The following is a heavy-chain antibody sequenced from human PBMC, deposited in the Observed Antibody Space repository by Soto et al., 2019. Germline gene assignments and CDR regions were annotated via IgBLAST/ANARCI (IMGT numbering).Heavy chain of an antibody. V-gene: IGHV3-66*01. J-gene: IGHJ4*02. CDR1: GFTVSSNY. Sequence: VQLVESGGGLVQPGGSLRLSCAASGFTVSSNYMSWVRQAPGKGLEWVSVIYSGGSTYYADSVKGRFTISRDNSKNTLYLQMNSLRAEDTAVYYCARISMHLGELSPYFDYWGQGTLVTVSS. CDR3: ARISMHLGELSPYFDY. D-gene: IGHD3-16*02. CDR2: IYSGGST.